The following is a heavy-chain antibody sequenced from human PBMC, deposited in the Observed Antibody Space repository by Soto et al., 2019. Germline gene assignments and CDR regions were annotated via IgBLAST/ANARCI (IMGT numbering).Heavy chain of an antibody. Sequence: QVQLQESGPGLVKPSETLSLTCTVSGDSITNYYWNWIRQSPGKGLEWIGYIYYSGTTKYNPSFESRVTISVDTSKNQFSLKLRSVTAADTAVYYCARDRSGGYNWFDPWGQGTLVTVSS. J-gene: IGHJ5*02. V-gene: IGHV4-59*01. CDR1: GDSITNYY. CDR2: IYYSGTT. CDR3: ARDRSGGYNWFDP. D-gene: IGHD2-15*01.